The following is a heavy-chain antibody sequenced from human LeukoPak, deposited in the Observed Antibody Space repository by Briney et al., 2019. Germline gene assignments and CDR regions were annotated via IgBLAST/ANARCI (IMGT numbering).Heavy chain of an antibody. J-gene: IGHJ6*01. CDR2: IYYSGST. V-gene: IGHV4-59*01. D-gene: IGHD3-10*01. Sequence: SETLSLTCTVSGGSISSYYWSWIRQPPGKGLEWIGYIYYSGSTNYNPSLKSRVTISVDTSKNQFSLKLSSVTAADSAVYYCARDTLNMVRGVGMDVGGKATTVTVSS. CDR3: ARDTLNMVRGVGMDV. CDR1: GGSISSYY.